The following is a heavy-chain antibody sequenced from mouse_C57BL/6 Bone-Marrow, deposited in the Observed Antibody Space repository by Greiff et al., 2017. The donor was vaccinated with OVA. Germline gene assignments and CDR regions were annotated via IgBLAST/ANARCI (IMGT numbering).Heavy chain of an antibody. CDR3: ARNPNYYGSSYDYFDY. CDR2: IWSGGST. D-gene: IGHD1-1*01. J-gene: IGHJ2*01. CDR1: GFSLTSYG. Sequence: VQLQQSGPGLVQPSQSLSITCTVSGFSLTSYGVHWVRQSPGKGLEWLGVIWSGGSTDYNAAFISRLSLSKDNSKSQVFFKMNSLQADDTAIYYCARNPNYYGSSYDYFDYWGQGTTLTVSS. V-gene: IGHV2-2*01.